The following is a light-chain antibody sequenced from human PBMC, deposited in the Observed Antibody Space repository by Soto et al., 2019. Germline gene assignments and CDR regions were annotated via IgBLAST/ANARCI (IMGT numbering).Light chain of an antibody. J-gene: IGKJ5*01. Sequence: EIVLSQAPVTLSLSTGERATLSCRASQNIRSSYLAWYQQKPGQAPRLLFYGASSRVTGIPGRLSASGSGADFTLTISRLEPEDFAVYFCQQYGHSLTFGQGTHWRL. CDR3: QQYGHSLT. V-gene: IGKV3-20*01. CDR1: QNIRSSY. CDR2: GAS.